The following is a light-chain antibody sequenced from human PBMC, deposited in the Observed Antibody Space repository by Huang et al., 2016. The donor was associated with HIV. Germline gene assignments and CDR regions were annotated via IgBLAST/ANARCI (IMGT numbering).Light chain of an antibody. CDR3: QQYVTTPPWT. V-gene: IGKV1-NL1*01. J-gene: IGKJ2*01. CDR1: QGISNS. CDR2: AAS. Sequence: DIQMTQSPSSLSASVGDRVTITCRASQGISNSLAWYQQKQGKAPKLLLYAASSLEAGVAARFSGRGSGSDYTLTISSLQPEDFATYYCQQYVTTPPWTFGQGTKVEIK.